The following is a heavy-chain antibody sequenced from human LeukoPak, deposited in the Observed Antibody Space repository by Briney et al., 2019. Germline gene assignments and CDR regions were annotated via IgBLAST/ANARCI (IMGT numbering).Heavy chain of an antibody. V-gene: IGHV3-23*01. J-gene: IGHJ4*02. D-gene: IGHD4-17*01. Sequence: GGSLRLSCAASGFSLSGYAISWVRQAPGKGLEWVSSISGSGGSTYYADSVKGRFTISRDNSKNTLYLQMNSLRAEDTAVYYCAKGTMVTTYNWDHWGQGTLVTVSS. CDR2: ISGSGGST. CDR3: AKGTMVTTYNWDH. CDR1: GFSLSGYA.